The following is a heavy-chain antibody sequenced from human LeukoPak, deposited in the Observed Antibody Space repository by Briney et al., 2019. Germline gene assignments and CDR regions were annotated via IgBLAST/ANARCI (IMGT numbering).Heavy chain of an antibody. V-gene: IGHV3-74*01. CDR1: GFTLSSYW. Sequence: GGSLRLSCAASGFTLSSYWMHWVRQVPGKGLVWVSRIKSDGSDTRYADSVKGRFTISRDNAKNTLYLQMNSLRAEDTAVYYCARLGLEVGGPNWFDPWGQGTLVTVSS. D-gene: IGHD1-1*01. CDR2: IKSDGSDT. CDR3: ARLGLEVGGPNWFDP. J-gene: IGHJ5*02.